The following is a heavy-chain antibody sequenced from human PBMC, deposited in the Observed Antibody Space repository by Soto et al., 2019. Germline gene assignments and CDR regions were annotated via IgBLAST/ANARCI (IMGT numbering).Heavy chain of an antibody. D-gene: IGHD3-3*01. CDR2: ISGSGGNT. J-gene: IGHJ5*02. CDR3: AKDGRISSFGVVTDSGGLYWFDP. CDR1: GFRFSDYA. Sequence: RLSCAASGFRFSDYAMSWVRQAPGKGLEWGSGISGSGGNTFYADSVKGRSTISRDNSKNTMYLLMNSLRVEDTAAYYCAKDGRISSFGVVTDSGGLYWFDPWGQGTRVTVSS. V-gene: IGHV3-23*01.